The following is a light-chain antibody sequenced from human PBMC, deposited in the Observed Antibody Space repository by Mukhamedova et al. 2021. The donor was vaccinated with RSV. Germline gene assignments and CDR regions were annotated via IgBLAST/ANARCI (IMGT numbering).Light chain of an antibody. CDR3: LQHNSYPLT. V-gene: IGKV1-17*01. J-gene: IGKJ5*01. CDR2: GAS. Sequence: QKPGKAPKRLIYGASSLQSGGPSRFRGSGSGTEFTLTISRLQPEDFATYYCLQHNSYPLTFGQGTRLEIK.